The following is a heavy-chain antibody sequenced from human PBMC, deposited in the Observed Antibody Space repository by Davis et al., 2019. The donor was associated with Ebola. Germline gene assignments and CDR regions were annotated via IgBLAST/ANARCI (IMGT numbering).Heavy chain of an antibody. V-gene: IGHV5-51*01. D-gene: IGHD3-10*01. CDR2: IYSGDSDT. CDR1: GYSFTTYW. J-gene: IGHJ4*02. CDR3: ARLRSITRLTSFYY. Sequence: KVSCKGSGYSFTTYWIAWVRQMPGKGPEWMGIIYSGDSDTRYSPSFEGQVTISADKSITTAYLQLSSLKASDTAMYYCARLRSITRLTSFYYWGQGTLVTVSS.